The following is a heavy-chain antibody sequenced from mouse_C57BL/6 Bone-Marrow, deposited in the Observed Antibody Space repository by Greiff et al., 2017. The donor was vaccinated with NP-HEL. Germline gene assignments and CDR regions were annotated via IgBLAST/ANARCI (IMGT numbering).Heavy chain of an antibody. D-gene: IGHD1-1*01. CDR1: GYSFTGYY. V-gene: IGHV1-42*01. Sequence: EVQLQESGPELVKPGASVKISCKASGYSFTGYYMNWVKQSPETSLEWIGEINPSTGGTTYNQKFKAKATLTVDKSSSTAYMQLKSLTSEDSAVYYCARHRYYYGSSYWYFDVWGTGTTVTVSS. CDR3: ARHRYYYGSSYWYFDV. J-gene: IGHJ1*03. CDR2: INPSTGGT.